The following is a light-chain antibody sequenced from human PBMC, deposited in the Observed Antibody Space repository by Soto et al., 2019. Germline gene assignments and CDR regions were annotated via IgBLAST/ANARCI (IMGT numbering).Light chain of an antibody. CDR3: QQYDNWWT. Sequence: EIVMTQSPATLSVSPGERATLSCRASQSVNSNLAWYQQKPGQAPRLLIYGASTRATGIPARFSGSGSGTEFTLTISSLQFEDFAIYYCQQYDNWWTFGQGTKVDIK. J-gene: IGKJ1*01. CDR2: GAS. CDR1: QSVNSN. V-gene: IGKV3-15*01.